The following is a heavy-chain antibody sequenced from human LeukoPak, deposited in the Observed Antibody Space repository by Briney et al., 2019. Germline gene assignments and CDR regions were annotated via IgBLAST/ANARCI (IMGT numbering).Heavy chain of an antibody. D-gene: IGHD1-1*01. Sequence: SETLSLTCTVSGGSISSYYWSWIRQPPGRGLEWIGSLYHSDSAYYNTSLRSRVSMSVDTSKNQFSLTLSFVTAADTAVYYCARQHDSYYYYYIDVWGSGTTVTVSS. CDR3: ARQHDSYYYYYIDV. J-gene: IGHJ6*03. CDR2: LYHSDSA. V-gene: IGHV4-59*04. CDR1: GGSISSYY.